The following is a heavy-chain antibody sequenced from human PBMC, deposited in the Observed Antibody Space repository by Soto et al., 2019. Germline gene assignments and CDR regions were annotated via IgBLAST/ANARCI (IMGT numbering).Heavy chain of an antibody. D-gene: IGHD3-3*01. V-gene: IGHV4-4*07. CDR1: GGSISSYY. CDR2: IYTSGST. CDR3: ARDRGTIFGVVMEYYYYGMDV. J-gene: IGHJ6*02. Sequence: PSETLSLTCTVSGGSISSYYWSWIRKPAGKGLEWIGRIYTSGSTNYNPSLKSRVTMSVDTSKNQFPLKLSSVTAADTAVYYCARDRGTIFGVVMEYYYYGMDVWGQGTTVTVSS.